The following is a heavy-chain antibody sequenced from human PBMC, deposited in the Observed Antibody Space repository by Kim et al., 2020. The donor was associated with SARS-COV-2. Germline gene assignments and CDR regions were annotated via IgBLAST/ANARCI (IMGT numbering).Heavy chain of an antibody. V-gene: IGHV1-18*01. D-gene: IGHD3-10*01. CDR1: GYTFTSYG. CDR2: ISAYNGNT. CDR3: ARDFGPYYYGSGSSLQSEFDY. Sequence: ASVKVSCKASGYTFTSYGISWVRQAPGQGLEWMGWISAYNGNTNYAQKLQGRVTMTTDTSTSTAYMELRSLRSDDTAVYYCARDFGPYYYGSGSSLQSEFDYWGQGTLVTVSS. J-gene: IGHJ4*02.